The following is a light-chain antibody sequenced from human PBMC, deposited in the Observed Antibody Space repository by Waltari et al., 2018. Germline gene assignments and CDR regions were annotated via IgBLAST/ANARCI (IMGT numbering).Light chain of an antibody. CDR1: PGAVPRGEL. CDR2: GAN. Sequence: QTVVTQEHSEPFYPGWTATPTCPSCPGAVPRGELPNWFQQKPGQAPRSLIFGANNKYSWTPARCSGSLLGGKAALTLSGVQPEDEAEYYCLLYYGGLWVFGGGTKLTVL. V-gene: IGLV7-43*01. J-gene: IGLJ3*02. CDR3: LLYYGGLWV.